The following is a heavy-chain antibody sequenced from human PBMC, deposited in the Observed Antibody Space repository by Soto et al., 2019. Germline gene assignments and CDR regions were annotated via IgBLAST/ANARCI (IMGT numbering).Heavy chain of an antibody. J-gene: IGHJ4*02. V-gene: IGHV1-69*02. CDR2: IIPILGIA. D-gene: IGHD3-9*01. Sequence: SVKVSCKASGGTFSSYTISWVRQAPGQGLEWMGRIIPILGIANYAQKFQGRVTITADKSTSTAYMELSSLRSEDTAVYYCAIILTGYRRIDYWGQGTLVTVSS. CDR3: AIILTGYRRIDY. CDR1: GGTFSSYT.